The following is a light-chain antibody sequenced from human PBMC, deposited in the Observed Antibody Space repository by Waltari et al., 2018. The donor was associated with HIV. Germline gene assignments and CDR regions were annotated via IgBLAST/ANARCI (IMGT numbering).Light chain of an antibody. J-gene: IGLJ3*02. CDR1: SSNIGFNI. CDR3: AAWDDSLNGLV. V-gene: IGLV1-44*01. Sequence: QSVLTQPPSASGTPGQRVTISFSGSSSNIGFNIVNWYPQLPGAAPKRLIYPNMQRPSGVPDRFSGSKSGTSASLAISGLQSEYEADYYCAAWDDSLNGLVFGGGTKLTVL. CDR2: PNM.